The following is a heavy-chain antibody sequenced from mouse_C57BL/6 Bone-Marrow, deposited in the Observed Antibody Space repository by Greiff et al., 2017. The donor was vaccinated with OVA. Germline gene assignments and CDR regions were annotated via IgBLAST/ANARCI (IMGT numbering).Heavy chain of an antibody. CDR3: AGTGSEYFDV. CDR1: GYTFTSYW. D-gene: IGHD4-1*01. Sequence: VKLQQPGAELVKPGASVKMSCKASGYTFTSYWITWVKQRPGQGLEWIGDIYPGSGSTNYNEKFKSKATLTVDTSSSTAYMQLSSLTSEDSAVYYCAGTGSEYFDVWGTGTTVTVSS. J-gene: IGHJ1*03. V-gene: IGHV1-55*01. CDR2: IYPGSGST.